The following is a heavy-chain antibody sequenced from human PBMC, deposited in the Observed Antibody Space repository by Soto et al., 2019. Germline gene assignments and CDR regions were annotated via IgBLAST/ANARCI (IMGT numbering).Heavy chain of an antibody. CDR2: INHSGST. CDR1: GGSFSGYY. V-gene: IGHV4-34*01. D-gene: IGHD2-2*02. Sequence: QVQLQQWGAGLLKPSETLSLTCAVYGGSFSGYYWSWIRQPPGKGLEWIGEINHSGSTNYNPSLKSRVTISVDTSKIQFSLKLSYVTAADTAVYSGAREIYGYYYYLNVWGKGTTVTVSS. CDR3: AREIYGYYYYLNV. J-gene: IGHJ6*03.